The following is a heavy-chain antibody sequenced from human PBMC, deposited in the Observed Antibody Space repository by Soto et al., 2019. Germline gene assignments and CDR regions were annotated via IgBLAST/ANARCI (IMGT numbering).Heavy chain of an antibody. J-gene: IGHJ3*02. CDR3: ARQGRSMAASGRGAFGI. V-gene: IGHV3-74*01. D-gene: IGHD5-12*01. CDR1: GVTFNISW. Sequence: CSLGLSSAACGVTFNISWIPGSWHEKRKGLVWVSRINSNGTSRSYADSVKGRFTISRDNAKNTLYLQMNSLRDEDTAVYYFARQGRSMAASGRGAFGIWGQGTM. CDR2: INSNGTSR.